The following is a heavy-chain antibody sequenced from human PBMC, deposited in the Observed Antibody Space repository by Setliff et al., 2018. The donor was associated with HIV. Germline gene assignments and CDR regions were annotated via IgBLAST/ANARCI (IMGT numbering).Heavy chain of an antibody. CDR3: ARARSDWYNVRPYYFDL. D-gene: IGHD6-19*01. Sequence: LSLTCAVSGASFVGDNHWSWIRQTPGRGLEWIAYFMYTDIHYVNYLNYRNPSLASRLSISVDKSKNQFSLTLSSVTAADTAVYYCARARSDWYNVRPYYFDLWGQGTQVTVSS. CDR1: GASFVGDNH. J-gene: IGHJ4*02. V-gene: IGHV4-30-4*01. CDR2: FMYTDIHYVNYLN.